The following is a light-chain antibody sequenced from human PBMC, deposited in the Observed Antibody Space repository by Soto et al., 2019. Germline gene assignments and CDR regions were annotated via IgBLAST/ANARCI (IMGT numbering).Light chain of an antibody. CDR2: PAS. V-gene: IGKV1-9*01. Sequence: DIQLTQSPSFLSASVGDRVTVSCRASQDINTYLAWFQQKPGKVPQLMVYPASTLQDGVPSRFSGRVSGTEFTLTINNLQPEDFATYYCQHLRAYPFSFGQGTKLDVK. CDR1: QDINTY. CDR3: QHLRAYPFS. J-gene: IGKJ2*03.